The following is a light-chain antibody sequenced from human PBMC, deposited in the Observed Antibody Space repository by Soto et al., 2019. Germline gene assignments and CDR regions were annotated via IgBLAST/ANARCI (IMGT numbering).Light chain of an antibody. CDR1: QSISSW. CDR3: QQYNSYTYT. CDR2: DAS. V-gene: IGKV1-5*01. J-gene: IGKJ2*01. Sequence: DSQRTQSPSTLSASVGARVTITCRASQSISSWLVWYQQKPGKAPKLLIYDASSLESGVPSRFSGSGSGTEFTLTISSLQPDDFATYYCQQYNSYTYTFGQGTKLEIK.